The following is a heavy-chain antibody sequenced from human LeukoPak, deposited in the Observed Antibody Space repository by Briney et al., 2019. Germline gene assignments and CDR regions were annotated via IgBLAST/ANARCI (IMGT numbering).Heavy chain of an antibody. V-gene: IGHV3-21*01. D-gene: IGHD6-19*01. Sequence: GGSLRLSCEASGFTFSSYSMNWVRQAPGRGLEWVSSITTSSSYIYYADSMKGRFTSSRDNAKNSLYLQMNSLRAEDTAVYYCVRVHSSGQLETFDYWGQGTLVTVSS. J-gene: IGHJ4*02. CDR1: GFTFSSYS. CDR2: ITTSSSYI. CDR3: VRVHSSGQLETFDY.